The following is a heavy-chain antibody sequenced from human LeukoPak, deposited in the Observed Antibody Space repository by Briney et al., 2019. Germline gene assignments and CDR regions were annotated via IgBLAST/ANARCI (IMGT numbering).Heavy chain of an antibody. J-gene: IGHJ5*02. Sequence: ASVKVSCKTSGGTFISHIFSWVRQAPGQGLEWMGRITPVIDSAKYAQKFRDRLTITADTSTGTAYMELSSLTPDDTALYYCTRVNLRGSQYNWFDPWGQGTLVIVSS. D-gene: IGHD1-26*01. CDR1: GGTFISHI. V-gene: IGHV1-69*08. CDR2: ITPVIDSA. CDR3: TRVNLRGSQYNWFDP.